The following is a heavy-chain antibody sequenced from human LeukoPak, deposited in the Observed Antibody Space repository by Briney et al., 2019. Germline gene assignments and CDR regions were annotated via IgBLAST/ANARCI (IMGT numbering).Heavy chain of an antibody. CDR1: GGSISSYY. V-gene: IGHV4-59*01. CDR2: IYNSGST. CDR3: ARGLHGYTYGYVPWELYYYMDV. D-gene: IGHD5-18*01. Sequence: SETLSLTCTVSGGSISSYYWNWIRQPPGKGLEWIGYIYNSGSTNYNPSLKSRVTISLDMSKMQFSLKVTSVTAADTAVYYCARGLHGYTYGYVPWELYYYMDVWGKGTTVTISS. J-gene: IGHJ6*03.